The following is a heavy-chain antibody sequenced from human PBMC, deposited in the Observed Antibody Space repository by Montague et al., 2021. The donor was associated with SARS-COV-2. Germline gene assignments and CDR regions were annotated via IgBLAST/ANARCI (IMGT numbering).Heavy chain of an antibody. CDR2: ISSSSSYI. J-gene: IGHJ6*02. D-gene: IGHD6-13*01. V-gene: IGHV3-21*01. CDR3: ASLAAAGPKTYYYYGMDF. CDR1: GFTFSSYS. Sequence: SLRLSCAASGFTFSSYSMNWVRQAPGKGLEWGSSISSSSSYIYYADSVKGRFSIYRDNAKNSLYLQMNSLRAEDTAVYYCASLAAAGPKTYYYYGMDFWGQGTTVTVSS.